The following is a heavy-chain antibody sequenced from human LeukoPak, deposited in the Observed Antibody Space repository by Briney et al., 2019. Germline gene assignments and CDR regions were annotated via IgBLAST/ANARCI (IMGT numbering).Heavy chain of an antibody. D-gene: IGHD6-19*01. Sequence: ASVKVSCKVSGYTLTELSMHWVRQAPGKGLEWMGGFDPEDGETIYAQKFQGRVPMTEDTSTDTAYMELGSLRSEDTAVYYCATEWYSSGWYFDYWGQGTLVTVSS. CDR3: ATEWYSSGWYFDY. V-gene: IGHV1-24*01. J-gene: IGHJ4*02. CDR2: FDPEDGET. CDR1: GYTLTELS.